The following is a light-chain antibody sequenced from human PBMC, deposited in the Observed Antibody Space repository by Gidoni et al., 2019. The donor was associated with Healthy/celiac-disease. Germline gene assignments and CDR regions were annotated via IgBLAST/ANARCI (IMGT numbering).Light chain of an antibody. Sequence: SYELTQPTSVSVSPGQTASITCPGDKLGDKYACWYQQKPGQTPVLVIYQDSKRPSGSPERFSGSNSGNTATLTISGTQAMDEADYYCQAWDSSTVVFGGGTKLTVL. CDR3: QAWDSSTVV. CDR2: QDS. CDR1: KLGDKY. V-gene: IGLV3-1*01. J-gene: IGLJ2*01.